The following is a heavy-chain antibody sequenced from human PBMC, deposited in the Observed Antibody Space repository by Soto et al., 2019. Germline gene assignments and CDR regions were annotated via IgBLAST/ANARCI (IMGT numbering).Heavy chain of an antibody. V-gene: IGHV4-30-4*01. J-gene: IGHJ5*02. D-gene: IGHD3-10*01. CDR3: ARASETSLGFGELTWWFDP. Sequence: SETLSLTCTVSGGSISSGDYYWSWIRQPPGKGLEWIGYIYYSGSTYYNPSLKSRVTISVDTSKNQFSLKLSSVTAADTAVYYCARASETSLGFGELTWWFDPWGQGTLVTVSS. CDR2: IYYSGST. CDR1: GGSISSGDYY.